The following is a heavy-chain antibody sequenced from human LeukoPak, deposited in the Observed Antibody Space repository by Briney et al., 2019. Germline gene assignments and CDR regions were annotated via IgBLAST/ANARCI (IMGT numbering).Heavy chain of an antibody. Sequence: ASVKVSCKASGYTFTSYDINWVRQATGQGLEWMGWMNPNSGNTGYAQKFQGRVTITRNTSISTAYMELSSLRSDDTAVYYCARDRNDYVWGSYRYSNWFDPWGQGTLVTVSS. CDR2: MNPNSGNT. V-gene: IGHV1-8*03. J-gene: IGHJ5*02. D-gene: IGHD3-16*02. CDR1: GYTFTSYD. CDR3: ARDRNDYVWGSYRYSNWFDP.